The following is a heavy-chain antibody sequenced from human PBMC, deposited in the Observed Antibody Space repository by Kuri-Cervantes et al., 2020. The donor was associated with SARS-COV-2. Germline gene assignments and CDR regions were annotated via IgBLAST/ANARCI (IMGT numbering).Heavy chain of an antibody. CDR1: DGSFSGYY. Sequence: SQTLSLTCAVYDGSFSGYYWSWIRQPPGKGLEWIGEINHSGSTNYNPSLKSRVTISVDTSKYQFSLKLSSVTAADTAVYYCATARGELRFLEWLLPLDVWGQGTTVTVSS. CDR3: ATARGELRFLEWLLPLDV. V-gene: IGHV4-34*09. CDR2: INHSGST. J-gene: IGHJ6*02. D-gene: IGHD3-3*01.